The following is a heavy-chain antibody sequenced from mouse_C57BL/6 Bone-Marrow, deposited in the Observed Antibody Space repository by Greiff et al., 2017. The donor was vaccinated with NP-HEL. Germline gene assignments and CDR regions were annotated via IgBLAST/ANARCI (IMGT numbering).Heavy chain of an antibody. D-gene: IGHD1-1*01. CDR2: IYPGDGDT. CDR3: ESYYYDSSLYLDC. V-gene: IGHV1-82*01. CDR1: GYAFSSSW. J-gene: IGHJ2*01. Sequence: VQLQESGPELVKPGASVKISCKASGYAFSSSWMNWVKQRPGKGLEWIGRIYPGDGDTNYNGKFKGKATLTADKSSSTAYMQLSSLTSEDSAVYFCESYYYDSSLYLDCGGQGTTLTVTS.